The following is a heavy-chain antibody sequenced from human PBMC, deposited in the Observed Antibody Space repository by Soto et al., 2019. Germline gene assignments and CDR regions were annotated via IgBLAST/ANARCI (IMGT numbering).Heavy chain of an antibody. CDR1: GYSFTSYW. J-gene: IGHJ5*02. V-gene: IGHV5-10-1*01. D-gene: IGHD2-2*01. Sequence: RGESLKISCKGSGYSFTSYWISWVRQMPGKGLEWMGRIDPSDSYTNYSPSFQGHVTISADKSISTAYLQWSSLKASDTAMYYCARSPNIVVVPAVTWGQGTLVTVSS. CDR2: IDPSDSYT. CDR3: ARSPNIVVVPAVT.